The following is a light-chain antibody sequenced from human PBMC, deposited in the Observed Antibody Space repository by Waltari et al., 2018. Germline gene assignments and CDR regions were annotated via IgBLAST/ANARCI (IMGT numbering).Light chain of an antibody. J-gene: IGKJ1*01. CDR3: QQYGSSPQT. CDR2: GAS. Sequence: EIVLTQSPGTLSLSPGERATLSCRASQSVSSSYLAWYQQKPGQAPRRLIYGASSRATGIPVRFSGSGSGTDFTLTISRLEPEDFAVYYCQQYGSSPQTFGQGTKVEIK. CDR1: QSVSSSY. V-gene: IGKV3-20*01.